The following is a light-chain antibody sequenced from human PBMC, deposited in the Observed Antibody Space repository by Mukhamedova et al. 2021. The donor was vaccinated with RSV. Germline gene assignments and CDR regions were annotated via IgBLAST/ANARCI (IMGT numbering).Light chain of an antibody. CDR1: VGSHTF. V-gene: IGLV2-23*01. J-gene: IGLJ2*01. Sequence: VGSHTFVSWYQQHPGKAPKLIISQDTKRPSGVSDRFSGSKSGNTASLTISGLQAEDEANYYCCSYAGSSTLLFGGGTQLTVL. CDR2: QDT. CDR3: CSYAGSSTLL.